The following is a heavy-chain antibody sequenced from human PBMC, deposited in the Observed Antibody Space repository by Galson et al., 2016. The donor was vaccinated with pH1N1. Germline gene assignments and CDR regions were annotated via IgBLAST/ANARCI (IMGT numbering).Heavy chain of an antibody. D-gene: IGHD2-2*01. CDR3: GRDGLTMIKFGVPGNYFDY. V-gene: IGHV1-3*04. CDR1: GYTFTSYA. Sequence: SVKVSCKASGYTFTSYAIHWVRQAPGQRLEWMGWINTGSGYTKYSQKFHDRITITKDTSASTVYLELGSLRSEDKAVYYCGRDGLTMIKFGVPGNYFDYWGEGTLVTVSS. J-gene: IGHJ4*02. CDR2: INTGSGYT.